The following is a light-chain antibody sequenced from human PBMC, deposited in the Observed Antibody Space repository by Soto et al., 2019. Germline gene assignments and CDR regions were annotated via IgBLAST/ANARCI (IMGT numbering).Light chain of an antibody. CDR2: DAS. CDR1: QSISSW. V-gene: IGKV1-5*01. CDR3: QQYSNYPYT. J-gene: IGKJ2*01. Sequence: DIRMTQSPSTLSASVGDRVTITCRASQSISSWLAWYQQKPGKTPNLLISDASSLESGVPSRFSGSGSGTECTLTISSLQPDDFATYYCQQYSNYPYTFGQGTQLEI.